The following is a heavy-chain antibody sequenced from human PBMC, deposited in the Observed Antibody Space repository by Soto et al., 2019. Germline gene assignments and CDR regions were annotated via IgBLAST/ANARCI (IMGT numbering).Heavy chain of an antibody. D-gene: IGHD2-2*01. CDR1: GFTFDDYA. Sequence: SLRLSCAASGFTFDDYAMHWVRQAPGKGLEWVLGISWNSGSIAYADSVKGRFTVSRDNAKNSLYLQMNSLRTEDTALYYCAKGYCSSTSCYIDYWGQGTPVTVSS. V-gene: IGHV3-9*01. CDR2: ISWNSGSI. J-gene: IGHJ4*02. CDR3: AKGYCSSTSCYIDY.